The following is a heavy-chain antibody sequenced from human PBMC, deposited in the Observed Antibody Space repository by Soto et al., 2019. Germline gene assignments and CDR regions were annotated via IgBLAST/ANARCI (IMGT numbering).Heavy chain of an antibody. CDR1: GGSISSYY. CDR3: ASHPAWRAYVGYFDY. Sequence: SETLSLTCTVSGGSISSYYWSWIRQPPGKGLEWIGYIYYSGSTNYNPSLKSRVTISVDTSKNQFSLKLSSVTAADTAVYYCASHPAWRAYVGYFDYWGQGTLVTVSS. CDR2: IYYSGST. D-gene: IGHD5-12*01. V-gene: IGHV4-59*08. J-gene: IGHJ4*02.